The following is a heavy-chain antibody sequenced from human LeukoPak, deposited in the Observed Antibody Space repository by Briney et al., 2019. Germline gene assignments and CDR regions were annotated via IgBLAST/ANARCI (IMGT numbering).Heavy chain of an antibody. Sequence: GGSLRLSSAASGFTFSSYEMNWVRQAPGKGLEWVSYISSSGSTIYYADSVKGRFTISRDNAKNSLYLQMNSLRAEDTAVYYCARARTSMVRGVKHNWFDPWGQGTLVTVSS. CDR1: GFTFSSYE. V-gene: IGHV3-48*03. D-gene: IGHD3-10*01. J-gene: IGHJ5*02. CDR2: ISSSGSTI. CDR3: ARARTSMVRGVKHNWFDP.